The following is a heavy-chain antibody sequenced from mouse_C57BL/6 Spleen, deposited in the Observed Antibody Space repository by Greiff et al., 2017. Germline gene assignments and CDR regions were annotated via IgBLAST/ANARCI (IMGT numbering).Heavy chain of an antibody. CDR3: ARWNYGSSFLYFDY. V-gene: IGHV1-80*01. CDR2: IYPGDGDT. Sequence: VQLQQSGAELVKPGASVKISCKASGYAFSSYWMNWVKQRPGKGLEWIGQIYPGDGDTNYNGKFKGKATLTADKSSSTAYMQLSSLTSEDSAVYFCARWNYGSSFLYFDYWGQGTTRTVSS. D-gene: IGHD1-1*01. J-gene: IGHJ2*01. CDR1: GYAFSSYW.